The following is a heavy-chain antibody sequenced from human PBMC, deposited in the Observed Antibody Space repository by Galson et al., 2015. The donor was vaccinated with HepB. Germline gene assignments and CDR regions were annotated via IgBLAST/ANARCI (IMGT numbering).Heavy chain of an antibody. Sequence: LSLTCAVYGGSFSGYYWSWIRQPPGKGLEWIGEINHSGSTNYNPSLKSRVTISVDTSKNQFSLKLSSVTAADTAVYYCARGRPVGRSWFDPWGQGTLVTVSS. CDR1: GGSFSGYY. CDR2: INHSGST. CDR3: ARGRPVGRSWFDP. D-gene: IGHD2-2*01. V-gene: IGHV4-34*01. J-gene: IGHJ5*02.